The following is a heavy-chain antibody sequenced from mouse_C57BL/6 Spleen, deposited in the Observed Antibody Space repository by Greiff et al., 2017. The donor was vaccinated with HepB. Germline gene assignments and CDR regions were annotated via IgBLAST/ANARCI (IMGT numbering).Heavy chain of an antibody. J-gene: IGHJ2*01. CDR3: ARECYYGSSYYFDY. V-gene: IGHV5-16*01. CDR2: INYDGSST. CDR1: GFTFSDYY. Sequence: EVKVVESEGGLVQPGSSMKLSCTASGFTFSDYYMAWVRQVPEKGLEWVANINYDGSSTYYLDSLKSRFIISRDNAKNILYLQMSSLKSEDTATYYCARECYYGSSYYFDYWGQGTTLTVSS. D-gene: IGHD1-1*01.